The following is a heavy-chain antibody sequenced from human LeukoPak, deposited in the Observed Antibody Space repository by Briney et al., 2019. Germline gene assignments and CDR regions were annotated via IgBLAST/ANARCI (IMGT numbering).Heavy chain of an antibody. CDR2: INPNSGGT. D-gene: IGHD3-10*01. CDR1: GYTFTGYY. V-gene: IGHV1-2*02. J-gene: IGHJ4*02. Sequence: ASVKVSCKASGYTFTGYYMHWVRQAPGQGLEWMGWINPNSGGTNYAQKFQGRVTMTRDTSISTAYMELSRLRSDDTAVYYCARQAYYYGSGSYYNPFDYWGQGTLVTVSS. CDR3: ARQAYYYGSGSYYNPFDY.